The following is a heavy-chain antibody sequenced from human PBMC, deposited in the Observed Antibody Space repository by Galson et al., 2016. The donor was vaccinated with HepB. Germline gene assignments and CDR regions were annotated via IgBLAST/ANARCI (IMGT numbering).Heavy chain of an antibody. D-gene: IGHD3-10*01. CDR1: GFSFSNHG. CDR3: ARDSVQFRGSDY. CDR2: ISYDGNNK. J-gene: IGHJ4*02. Sequence: SLRLSCAASGFSFSNHGMHWVRQAPGKGLEWVAFISYDGNNKYYADSVKGRFTISRGNSKNTLFLQMNSLRAEDTAVYYCARDSVQFRGSDYWGRGTLVIVSS. V-gene: IGHV3-30*03.